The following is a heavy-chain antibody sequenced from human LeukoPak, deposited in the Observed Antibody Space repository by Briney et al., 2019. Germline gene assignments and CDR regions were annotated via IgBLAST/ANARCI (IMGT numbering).Heavy chain of an antibody. CDR1: GFTFTGFW. D-gene: IGHD5-12*01. CDR3: VSTRGS. V-gene: IGHV3-7*01. CDR2: IKEDGSQK. J-gene: IGHJ5*02. Sequence: GGSLRLSCAVSGFTFTGFWMRWVRQAPGKGLEWVANIKEDGSQKYYLDSVRGRFTVSIDNAKNSLYLQMSSLRGEDTAVYYCVSTRGSWGQGTLVTVSS.